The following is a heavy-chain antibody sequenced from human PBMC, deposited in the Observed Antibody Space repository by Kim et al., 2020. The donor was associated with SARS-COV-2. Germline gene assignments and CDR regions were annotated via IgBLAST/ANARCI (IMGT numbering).Heavy chain of an antibody. J-gene: IGHJ5*02. CDR2: IYYSGST. D-gene: IGHD2-21*02. V-gene: IGHV4-31*03. CDR3: ARVLSRDIVVVTAIPRWFDP. CDR1: GGSISSGGYY. Sequence: SETLSLTCTVSGGSISSGGYYWSWIRQHPGKGLEWIGYIYYSGSTYYNPSLKSRVTISVDTSKNQFSLKLSLVTAAATAVYYCARVLSRDIVVVTAIPRWFDPWGQGTLVTVSS.